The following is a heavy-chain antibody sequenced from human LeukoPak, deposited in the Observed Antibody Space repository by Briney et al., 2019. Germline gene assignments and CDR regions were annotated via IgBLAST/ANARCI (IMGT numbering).Heavy chain of an antibody. D-gene: IGHD6-13*01. J-gene: IGHJ4*02. V-gene: IGHV1-2*02. CDR3: ARESQPRVVLLGYSSSWPVDY. Sequence: ASVKVSCKASGYTFTGYYIHWVRQAPGQGLEWMGWINPNSGGTNYAQKFQGRVTMTRDTSISTAYMELSRLRSDDTAVYYCARESQPRVVLLGYSSSWPVDYWGQGTLVTVSS. CDR1: GYTFTGYY. CDR2: INPNSGGT.